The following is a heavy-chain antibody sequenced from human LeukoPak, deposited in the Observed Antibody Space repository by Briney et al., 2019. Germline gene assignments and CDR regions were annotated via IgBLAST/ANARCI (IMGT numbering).Heavy chain of an antibody. CDR1: GFTFSSYG. J-gene: IGHJ3*02. V-gene: IGHV3-30*03. CDR2: ISYDGSNK. CDR3: ASAANYYDSSGYYRDAFDI. D-gene: IGHD3-22*01. Sequence: GRSLRLSCAASGFTFSSYGMHWVRQAPGKGLEWVAVISYDGSNKYYADSVKGRFTISRDNSKNTLYLQMNSLRAEDTAVYYCASAANYYDSSGYYRDAFDIWGQGTMVTVSS.